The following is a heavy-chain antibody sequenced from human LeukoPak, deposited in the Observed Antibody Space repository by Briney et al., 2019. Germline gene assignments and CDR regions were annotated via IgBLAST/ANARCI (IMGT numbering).Heavy chain of an antibody. CDR3: ARLARYCSSTIGAFDY. CDR1: GYSFTSYW. J-gene: IGHJ4*02. Sequence: GESPKISCKGPGYSFTSYWIGWVRQMPGKGLGWMGNIYPGDSDTRYSPSFQGQVTDSADKSISTAYLQGSGLKASDTDMYYCARLARYCSSTIGAFDYWGQGTLVTVSS. CDR2: IYPGDSDT. D-gene: IGHD2-2*01. V-gene: IGHV5-51*01.